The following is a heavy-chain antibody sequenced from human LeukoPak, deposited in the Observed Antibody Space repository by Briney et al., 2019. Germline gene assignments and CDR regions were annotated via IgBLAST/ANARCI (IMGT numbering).Heavy chain of an antibody. Sequence: PSETLSLTCTVSGGSISSYYWSWIRQPAGRGLEWIGRIQTSGSTNYNPSLKSRVTMSVDTSKNRFSLKLSSVTAADTAVYYCATYCGGDCYSGDAFDIWGQGTMVTVSS. V-gene: IGHV4-4*07. CDR1: GGSISSYY. J-gene: IGHJ3*02. D-gene: IGHD2-21*02. CDR3: ATYCGGDCYSGDAFDI. CDR2: IQTSGST.